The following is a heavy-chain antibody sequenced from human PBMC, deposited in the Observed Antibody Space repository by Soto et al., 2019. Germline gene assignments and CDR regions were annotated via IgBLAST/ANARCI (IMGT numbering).Heavy chain of an antibody. J-gene: IGHJ5*02. CDR2: MNPKSCGT. CDR1: GYTFTGYY. D-gene: IGHD3-10*01. Sequence: ASVKVSCKASGYTFTGYYTHWVRQAPVQVLEWMGWMNPKSCGTNFSQKFQGWFTITMYRSIITSYIELIMLRSDYTSVYYCSRGVRGVSCFDPWGQGTLVTVSS. V-gene: IGHV1-2*04. CDR3: SRGVRGVSCFDP.